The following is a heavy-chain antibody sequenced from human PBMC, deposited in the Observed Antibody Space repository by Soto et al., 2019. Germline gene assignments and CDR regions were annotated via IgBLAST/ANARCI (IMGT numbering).Heavy chain of an antibody. CDR2: ISLSGSTI. Sequence: EVQLVESGGGLVQPGGSLRLSCAASGFAFSNYEMNWVRQAPGKGLEWVSYISLSGSTIYYADSVKGRFTIARDDAKNALYLQMNSLRADDTAVYYFARESFSASPNFFDYWGQGTLVTVS. J-gene: IGHJ4*02. CDR1: GFAFSNYE. V-gene: IGHV3-48*03. CDR3: ARESFSASPNFFDY. D-gene: IGHD3-3*02.